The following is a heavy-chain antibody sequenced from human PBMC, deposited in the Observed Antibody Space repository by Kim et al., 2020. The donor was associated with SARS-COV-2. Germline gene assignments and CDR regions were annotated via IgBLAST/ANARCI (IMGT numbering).Heavy chain of an antibody. V-gene: IGHV1-69*04. CDR2: IIPILGIA. CDR1: GGTFSSYA. Sequence: SVKVSCKASGGTFSSYAISWVRQAPGQGLEWMGRIIPILGIANYAQKFQGRVTITADKSTSTAYMELSSLRSEDTAVYYCARDRVEITIFGVVNYYYMDVWGKGTTVTGSS. D-gene: IGHD3-3*01. CDR3: ARDRVEITIFGVVNYYYMDV. J-gene: IGHJ6*03.